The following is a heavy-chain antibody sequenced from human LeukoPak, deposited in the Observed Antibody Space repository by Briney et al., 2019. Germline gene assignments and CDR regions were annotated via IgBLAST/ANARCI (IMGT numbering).Heavy chain of an antibody. V-gene: IGHV4-4*09. CDR2: IYDSGMT. J-gene: IGHJ1*01. Sequence: SETLSLTCTVSGDPVSSGYWNWFRQPPGKGLEWIGYIYDSGMTDYSPSLKNRLTISLDTSNNQFSLKLSSVTAADTAVYYCAGRGHRYSRDWGQGILVTVSS. D-gene: IGHD2-15*01. CDR3: AGRGHRYSRD. CDR1: GDPVSSGY.